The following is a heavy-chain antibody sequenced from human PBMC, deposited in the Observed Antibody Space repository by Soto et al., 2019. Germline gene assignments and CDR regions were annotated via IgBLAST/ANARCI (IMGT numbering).Heavy chain of an antibody. CDR1: GFTFSSYA. J-gene: IGHJ3*02. Sequence: PGGSLRLSCAASGFTFSSYAMSRVRQAPGKGLEWVSAISGSGGSTYYADSVKGRFTISRDNSKNTLYLQMNSLRAEDTAVYYCAKPTPPDYYDSSGYYSGAFDIWGQGTMVTVSS. V-gene: IGHV3-23*01. D-gene: IGHD3-22*01. CDR3: AKPTPPDYYDSSGYYSGAFDI. CDR2: ISGSGGST.